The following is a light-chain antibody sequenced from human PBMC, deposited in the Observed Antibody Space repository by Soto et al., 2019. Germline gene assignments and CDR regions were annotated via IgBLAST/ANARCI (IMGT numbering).Light chain of an antibody. CDR3: CSYAGSSNYYV. V-gene: IGLV2-23*01. CDR1: SSDVGSYNL. J-gene: IGLJ1*01. Sequence: HSALTQPASVSGSPGQSITISCTGTSSDVGSYNLVSWYQQHPGKAPKLMIYEGSKRPSGVSNRFSGSKSGNTASLTSSGLQAEDEADYYCCSYAGSSNYYVFGTGTKLTVL. CDR2: EGS.